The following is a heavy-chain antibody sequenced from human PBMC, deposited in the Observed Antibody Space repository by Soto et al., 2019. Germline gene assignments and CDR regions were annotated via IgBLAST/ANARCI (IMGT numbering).Heavy chain of an antibody. D-gene: IGHD6-19*01. CDR3: ARAVAVPADFDY. CDR2: INAGNGNT. Sequence: QVQLVQSGAEEKKPGASVKVSCKASGYTFTTYAMHWVRQAPGQRLEWRGWINAGNGNTKYSPKFQGRVTITRDTSASTAYMELSSLRSEDTAVYYCARAVAVPADFDYWGQGTLVTVSS. V-gene: IGHV1-3*05. CDR1: GYTFTTYA. J-gene: IGHJ4*02.